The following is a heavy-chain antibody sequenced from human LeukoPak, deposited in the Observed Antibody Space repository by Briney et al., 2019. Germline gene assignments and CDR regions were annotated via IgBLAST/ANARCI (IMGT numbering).Heavy chain of an antibody. V-gene: IGHV1-18*01. CDR2: ISAYNGNT. Sequence: ASVKVSCKASGYTFTSYGISWVRQAPGQGLEWMGWISAYNGNTNYAQKLQGRVTMTTDTSTSTAYMELRSLRSDDTAVYYCARSQRHYDSSGYYLFFDYWGQGTLVTVSS. CDR1: GYTFTSYG. J-gene: IGHJ4*02. CDR3: ARSQRHYDSSGYYLFFDY. D-gene: IGHD3-22*01.